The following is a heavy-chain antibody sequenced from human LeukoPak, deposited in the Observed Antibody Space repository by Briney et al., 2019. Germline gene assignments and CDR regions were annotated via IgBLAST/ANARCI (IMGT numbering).Heavy chain of an antibody. D-gene: IGHD6-19*01. J-gene: IGHJ3*02. V-gene: IGHV1-18*01. CDR1: GYIFTSYG. CDR3: AREVGQAAYRNGAFDI. Sequence: GASVKVSCKASGYIFTSYGISWVRQAPGQGLEWMGWVSAYNGNTNYAQKLQGRVTMTIDTSTSTAYMELRSLRSDDTAVYYCAREVGQAAYRNGAFDIWGQGTMVTVSS. CDR2: VSAYNGNT.